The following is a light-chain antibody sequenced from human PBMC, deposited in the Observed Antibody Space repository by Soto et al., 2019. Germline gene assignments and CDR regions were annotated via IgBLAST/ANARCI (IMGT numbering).Light chain of an antibody. Sequence: QAVVTQPPSVSGAPGQRVTISCTGSSSNIGAGYDVHWYQQLPETAPKLLIYGNTNRPSVVPDRFSGSKSDTSASLAITRLQADDEADYYCQSYARSLSGVVFGGGTKLTVL. CDR3: QSYARSLSGVV. J-gene: IGLJ2*01. V-gene: IGLV1-40*01. CDR1: SSNIGAGYD. CDR2: GNT.